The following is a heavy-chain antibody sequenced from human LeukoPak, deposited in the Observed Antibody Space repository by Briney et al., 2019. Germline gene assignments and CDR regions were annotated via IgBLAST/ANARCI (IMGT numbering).Heavy chain of an antibody. CDR1: GFTFSSYG. CDR3: AKDIAPYCSGGSCEEGFDY. D-gene: IGHD2-15*01. CDR2: IRYDGNNK. J-gene: IGHJ4*02. Sequence: GGSLRLSCAASGFTFSSYGMHWVRQAPGKGLEWVAFIRYDGNNKYYADSVKGRFTISRDNSKNTLYLQMNSLRAEDTALYYCAKDIAPYCSGGSCEEGFDYWGQGTLVTVSS. V-gene: IGHV3-30*02.